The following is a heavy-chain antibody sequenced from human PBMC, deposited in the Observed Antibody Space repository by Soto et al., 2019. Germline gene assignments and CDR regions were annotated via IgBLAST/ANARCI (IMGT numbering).Heavy chain of an antibody. V-gene: IGHV4-4*02. CDR3: ATLTPRIVVALSEFPT. Sequence: QVQLRQSGPGRVKPSGTLSLTCVVSGTSISSSYWWTWVRQSPGKGLGWIGEIYHTGITKYNPSPKTRVPILGDRASNRCPLKWTSVTAGVTAMYYCATLTPRIVVALSEFPTWGQASQVTVS. CDR1: GTSISSSYW. D-gene: IGHD2-21*01. J-gene: IGHJ5*02. CDR2: IYHTGIT.